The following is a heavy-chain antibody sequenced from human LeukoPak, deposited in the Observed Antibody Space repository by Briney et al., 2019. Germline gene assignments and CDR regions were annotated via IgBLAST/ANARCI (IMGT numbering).Heavy chain of an antibody. CDR3: AKDHSSSWYTN. Sequence: GGSLRPSCAASGFTFSSYAMSWVRQAPGKGLEWVSAISGSGGSTYYADSVKGRFTISRDNSKNTLYLQMNSLRAEDTGVYYCAKDHSSSWYTNWGQGTLVTVSS. CDR2: ISGSGGST. J-gene: IGHJ4*02. D-gene: IGHD6-13*01. CDR1: GFTFSSYA. V-gene: IGHV3-23*01.